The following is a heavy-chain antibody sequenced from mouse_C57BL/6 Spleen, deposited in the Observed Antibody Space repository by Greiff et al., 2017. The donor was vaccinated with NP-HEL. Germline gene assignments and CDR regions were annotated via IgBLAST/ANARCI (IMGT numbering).Heavy chain of an antibody. Sequence: QVQLQQSGAELMKPGASVKLSCKATGYTFTGYWIEWVKQRPGHGLEWIGEILPGSGSTNYNEKFKGKATFTADTSSNTAYMQLSSLTTEDSAIYYCARKRYDYDEDYYAMDYWGQGTSVTVSS. CDR3: ARKRYDYDEDYYAMDY. CDR2: ILPGSGST. V-gene: IGHV1-9*01. D-gene: IGHD2-4*01. CDR1: GYTFTGYW. J-gene: IGHJ4*01.